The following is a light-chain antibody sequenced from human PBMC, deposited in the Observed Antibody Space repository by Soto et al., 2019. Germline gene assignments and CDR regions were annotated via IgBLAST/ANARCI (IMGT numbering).Light chain of an antibody. CDR3: QQGST. J-gene: IGKJ2*01. Sequence: EIVLTQSPGTLSLSPGEIATLSCRASQSVSSSYLAWYQQKPGQAPRLLIYGASSRATGIPDRFSGSGSGTDFTLTISRLEPEDFAEYYCQQGSTFGQGTKLEIK. V-gene: IGKV3-20*01. CDR2: GAS. CDR1: QSVSSSY.